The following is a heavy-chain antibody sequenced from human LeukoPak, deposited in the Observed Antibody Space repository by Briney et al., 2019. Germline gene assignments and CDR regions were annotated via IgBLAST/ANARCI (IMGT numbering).Heavy chain of an antibody. Sequence: PSETLSLTCTVSGGSISSSSYYWGWIRQPPGKGLEWIGSIYYSGSTYYNPSLKSRVTISVDTSKNQFSLKLSSVTAADTAVYYCARDRRGYSYGLGENWFDPWGQGTLVTVSS. D-gene: IGHD5-18*01. CDR3: ARDRRGYSYGLGENWFDP. CDR1: GGSISSSSYY. CDR2: IYYSGST. J-gene: IGHJ5*02. V-gene: IGHV4-39*07.